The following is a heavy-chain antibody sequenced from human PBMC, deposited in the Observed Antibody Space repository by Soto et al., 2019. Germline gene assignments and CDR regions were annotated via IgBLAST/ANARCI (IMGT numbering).Heavy chain of an antibody. J-gene: IGHJ6*03. CDR2: MNPNSGNT. CDR3: ARGNRIVATTVYYYYYYMDV. CDR1: GYTFTSYD. V-gene: IGHV1-8*01. D-gene: IGHD5-12*01. Sequence: EASVKVSCKASGYTFTSYDINWVRQATGQGLEWMGWMNPNSGNTGYAQKFQGRVTMTRNTSISTAYMELSSLRSEDTAVYYCARGNRIVATTVYYYYYYMDVWGKGTTVTVSS.